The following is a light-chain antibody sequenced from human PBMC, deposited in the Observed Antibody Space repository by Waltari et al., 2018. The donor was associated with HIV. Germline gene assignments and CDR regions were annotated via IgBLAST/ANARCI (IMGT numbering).Light chain of an antibody. J-gene: IGLJ2*01. V-gene: IGLV4-69*01. CDR3: QTWGAGDHV. Sequence: QLVLTQSPSASASLGGSVKLTCTLDIAHTSYGIAWHQQQPEKGPRYLMRVTSDGSHYKGDGIPDRFSGSSFGAERYLTISSLQSEDEAVYYCQTWGAGDHVFGGGTKLTVL. CDR2: VTSDGSH. CDR1: IAHTSYG.